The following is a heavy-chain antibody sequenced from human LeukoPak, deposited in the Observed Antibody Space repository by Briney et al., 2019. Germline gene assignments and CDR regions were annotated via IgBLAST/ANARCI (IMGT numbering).Heavy chain of an antibody. CDR1: GGSISSTSYY. Sequence: SETLSLTCTVSGGSISSTSYYWGWIRQPPGKGLEWIGNIYYSGYTTYTPSLRSRVTISVDTSKNQFSLRLSSVTAADTAVYYCARESSQKGAHYMDVWGKGTTITISS. J-gene: IGHJ6*03. D-gene: IGHD3-10*01. V-gene: IGHV4-61*01. CDR3: ARESSQKGAHYMDV. CDR2: IYYSGYT.